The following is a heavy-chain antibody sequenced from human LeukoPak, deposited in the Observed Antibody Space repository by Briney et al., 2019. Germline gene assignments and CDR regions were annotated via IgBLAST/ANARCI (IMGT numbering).Heavy chain of an antibody. J-gene: IGHJ4*02. Sequence: GGSLRLSCSASGFTFSSFRMGWVRQAPGKGLEWVASIRWDDERHHVDSVTGRFSVSRDNAKNSLYLQMNSLRAEDTAVYFCSRITTNGHFEYWGQGALVTVSS. CDR2: IRWDDER. D-gene: IGHD1-1*01. CDR1: GFTFSSFR. V-gene: IGHV3-7*01. CDR3: SRITTNGHFEY.